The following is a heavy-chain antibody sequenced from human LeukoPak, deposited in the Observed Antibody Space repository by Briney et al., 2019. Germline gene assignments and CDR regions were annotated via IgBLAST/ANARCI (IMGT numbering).Heavy chain of an antibody. J-gene: IGHJ3*02. CDR2: ISSSSSYI. CDR3: AREARQLLYCFDI. V-gene: IGHV3-21*01. D-gene: IGHD2-2*02. Sequence: KTGGSLRLSCAASGFTFSSYSMNWVRQAPGKGLEWVSSISSSSSYIYYADSVKGRFTISRDNAKNSLYLQMNSLRAEDTAVYYCAREARQLLYCFDIWGQGTMVTVSS. CDR1: GFTFSSYS.